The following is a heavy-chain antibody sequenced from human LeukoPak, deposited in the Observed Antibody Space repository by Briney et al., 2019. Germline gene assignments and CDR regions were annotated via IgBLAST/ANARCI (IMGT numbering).Heavy chain of an antibody. CDR2: IYYGGST. CDR1: GGSISSGDYY. Sequence: SETLSLTCTVSGGSISSGDYYWSWIRQPPGKGLEWIGYIYYGGSTYYNPSLKSRVTISVDTSKNQFSLKLNSVTAADTAVYYCARRDSSNWGFDPWGQGTLVTVSS. J-gene: IGHJ5*02. V-gene: IGHV4-30-4*01. D-gene: IGHD6-13*01. CDR3: ARRDSSNWGFDP.